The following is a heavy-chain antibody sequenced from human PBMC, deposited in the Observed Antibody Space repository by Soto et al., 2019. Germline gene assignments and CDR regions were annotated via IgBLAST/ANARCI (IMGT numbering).Heavy chain of an antibody. V-gene: IGHV3-74*01. J-gene: IGHJ1*01. CDR3: ARDEGRQGPEYFHH. CDR2: INVDGNTI. CDR1: VFSFSTYW. Sequence: EVQLVESGGGLVQPGGSLRLSCAASVFSFSTYWMYWVRQAPGKGLVWVSRINVDGNTINYADSVKGRFTVSRDNDKNTLYLQMNSLRAEDTAVYYCARDEGRQGPEYFHHWGQGTLVTVSS.